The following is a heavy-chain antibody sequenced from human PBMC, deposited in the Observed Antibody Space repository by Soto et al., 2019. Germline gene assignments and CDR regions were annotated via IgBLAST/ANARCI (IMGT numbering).Heavy chain of an antibody. J-gene: IGHJ5*02. Sequence: SETLSLTCLVSGYSITSDFYWGWIREPPGKGLEWIGSIYHSGTTYSDPSLRSRLTISVDTSKNQFSLMLSSVTAADTAVYYCARIGRDSKSFYSWFDTWGQGSLVT. CDR1: GYSITSDFY. V-gene: IGHV4-38-2*01. CDR2: IYHSGTT. CDR3: ARIGRDSKSFYSWFDT. D-gene: IGHD3-22*01.